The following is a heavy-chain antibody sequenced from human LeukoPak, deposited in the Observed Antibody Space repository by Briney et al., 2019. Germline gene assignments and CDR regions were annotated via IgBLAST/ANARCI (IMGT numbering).Heavy chain of an antibody. J-gene: IGHJ4*02. V-gene: IGHV3-48*04. CDR2: ISSSSSTI. Sequence: PGGSLRLSCAASGFTFSSYSMNWVRQAPGKGLEWVSYISSSSSTIYYADSVKGRFTISRDNAKNSLYLQMNSLRAEDTAVYYCARGSSTAMAPGYFDYWGQGTLVTVSS. D-gene: IGHD5-18*01. CDR3: ARGSSTAMAPGYFDY. CDR1: GFTFSSYS.